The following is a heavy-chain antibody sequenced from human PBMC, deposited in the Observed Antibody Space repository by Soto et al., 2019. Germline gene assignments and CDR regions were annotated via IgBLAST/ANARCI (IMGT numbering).Heavy chain of an antibody. J-gene: IGHJ4*02. CDR3: ARDSSKWNFFV. V-gene: IGHV4-61*01. Sequence: SETLSLTCTVSGGSVSSGSFYWSWIRQPPGKGLEWIGYIYDSGSTNYNPSLKSRVTISIDTSKNQFSLNLTSVTTADTAVYYCARDSSKWNFFVWGQGTLVTVS. D-gene: IGHD1-7*01. CDR2: IYDSGST. CDR1: GGSVSSGSFY.